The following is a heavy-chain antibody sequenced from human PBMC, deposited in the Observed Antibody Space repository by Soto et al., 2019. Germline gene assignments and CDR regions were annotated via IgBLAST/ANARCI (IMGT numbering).Heavy chain of an antibody. D-gene: IGHD2-2*01. J-gene: IGHJ5*02. CDR1: GGTFSSYT. V-gene: IGHV1-69*02. CDR3: ARGYCSSTSCPTDHNWFDP. CDR2: IIPILGIA. Sequence: QVQLVQSGAEVKKPGSSVKVSCKASGGTFSSYTISWVRQAPGQGLEWMGRIIPILGIANYAQKFQGRVTITADKSTSTAYMELSSLRSEDTAVYYCARGYCSSTSCPTDHNWFDPWGQGTLVTVSS.